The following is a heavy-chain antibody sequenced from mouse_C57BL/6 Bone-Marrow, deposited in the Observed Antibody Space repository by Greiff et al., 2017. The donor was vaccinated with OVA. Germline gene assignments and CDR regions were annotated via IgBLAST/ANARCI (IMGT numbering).Heavy chain of an antibody. V-gene: IGHV2-2*01. CDR1: VFSFTSYC. D-gene: IGHD1-1*01. J-gene: IGHJ4*01. Sequence: VPLTASGPGLVQPSQSLSITCPVSVFSFTSYCVHWVRQSPGQVLEWLGAIWSGGSTDYNAAFISRLSISKDNSKSQVFFKMNSLQADDTAIYYCARTGSSPYYYAMDYWGQGTSVTVSS. CDR2: IWSGGST. CDR3: ARTGSSPYYYAMDY.